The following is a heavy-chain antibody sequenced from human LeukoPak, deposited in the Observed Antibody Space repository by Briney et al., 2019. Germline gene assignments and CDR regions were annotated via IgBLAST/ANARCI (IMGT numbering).Heavy chain of an antibody. CDR2: IKSKTDGGTT. CDR3: TRGKYGDYPAIDY. Sequence: GGSLRLSCAASGFTFSNAWMSWVRQAPGKGLEWVGRIKSKTDGGTTDYAAPVKGRFTISRDDSKNTLYLQMNSLKTEDTAVYYCTRGKYGDYPAIDYWGQGTLVTVSS. V-gene: IGHV3-15*01. J-gene: IGHJ4*02. D-gene: IGHD4-17*01. CDR1: GFTFSNAW.